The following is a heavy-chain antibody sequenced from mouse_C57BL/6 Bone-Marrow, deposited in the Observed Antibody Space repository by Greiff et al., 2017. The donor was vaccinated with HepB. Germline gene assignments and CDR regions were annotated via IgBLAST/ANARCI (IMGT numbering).Heavy chain of an antibody. J-gene: IGHJ4*01. CDR1: GYTFTSYG. Sequence: VKLMESGAELARPGASVKLSCKASGYTFTSYGISWVKQRTGQGLEWIGEIYPRSGNTYYNEKFKGKATLTADKSSSTAYMELRSLTSEDSAVYFCARSLGYDGYYVAMDYWGQGTSVTVSS. D-gene: IGHD2-3*01. CDR3: ARSLGYDGYYVAMDY. CDR2: IYPRSGNT. V-gene: IGHV1-81*01.